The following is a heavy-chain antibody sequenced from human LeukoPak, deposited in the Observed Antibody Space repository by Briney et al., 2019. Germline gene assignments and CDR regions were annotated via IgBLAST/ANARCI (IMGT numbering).Heavy chain of an antibody. Sequence: NPGGSLRLSCAASGFTFSSYSMNWVRQAPGKGREWVSSISSSSSYIYYADSVKGRFTISRDNAKNSLYLQMNSLRAEDTAVYYCARIFGDATIDYWGQGTLVTVSS. CDR3: ARIFGDATIDY. CDR2: ISSSSSYI. CDR1: GFTFSSYS. J-gene: IGHJ4*02. D-gene: IGHD2-15*01. V-gene: IGHV3-21*01.